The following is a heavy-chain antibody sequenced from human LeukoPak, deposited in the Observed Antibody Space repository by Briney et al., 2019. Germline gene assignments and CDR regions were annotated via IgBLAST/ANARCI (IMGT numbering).Heavy chain of an antibody. J-gene: IGHJ4*02. CDR1: GFTFSSYA. CDR3: AKPLYGSGSYYKDL. CDR2: ISGSGGST. Sequence: SGGSLRLSCAASGFTFSSYAMSWVRQAPGKGLEWVSAISGSGGSTYYADSVKGRFTISRDNSKNTLYLQMNSLRAEDTAVYYCAKPLYGSGSYYKDLWGQGTLVTVSS. D-gene: IGHD3-10*01. V-gene: IGHV3-23*01.